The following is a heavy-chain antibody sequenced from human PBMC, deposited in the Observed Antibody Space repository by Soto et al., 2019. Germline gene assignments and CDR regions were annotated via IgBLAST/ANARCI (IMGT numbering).Heavy chain of an antibody. CDR2: ISGSGGST. V-gene: IGHV3-23*01. CDR3: AKGEQLDILTGYPGVGFDY. D-gene: IGHD3-9*01. CDR1: GFTFSSYA. J-gene: IGHJ4*02. Sequence: GGSLRLSCAASGFTFSSYAMSWVRQAPGKGLEWVSAISGSGGSTYYADSVKGRFTISRDNSKNTLYLQMNSLRAEDTAVYYCAKGEQLDILTGYPGVGFDYWGQGTLVTVSS.